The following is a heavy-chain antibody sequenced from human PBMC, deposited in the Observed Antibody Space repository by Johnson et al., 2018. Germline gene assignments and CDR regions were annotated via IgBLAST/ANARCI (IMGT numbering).Heavy chain of an antibody. V-gene: IGHV3-30*03. CDR3: ARAAGPYYYFYYMDV. Sequence: PGKGLEWLAVISYDGKKKDYADSVKDRFIISRDNSKKTLFLQMSSLRPEDTAVYYCARAAGPYYYFYYMDVWGKGTTVTVSS. J-gene: IGHJ6*03. CDR2: ISYDGKKK.